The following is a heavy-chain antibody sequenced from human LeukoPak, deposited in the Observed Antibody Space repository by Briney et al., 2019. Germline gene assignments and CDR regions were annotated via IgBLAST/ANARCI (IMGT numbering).Heavy chain of an antibody. D-gene: IGHD6-19*01. CDR2: ISSSGSTI. J-gene: IGHJ6*02. Sequence: GGSLRLSCAASGFTFSDYYMSWIRQAPGKGLEWVSYISSSGSTIYYADSVKGRFTISRDNAKNSLYLQMNSLRAEDTAVYYCARSRIAVAGLYYYYYGMDVWGQGTTVTVSS. V-gene: IGHV3-11*01. CDR3: ARSRIAVAGLYYYYYGMDV. CDR1: GFTFSDYY.